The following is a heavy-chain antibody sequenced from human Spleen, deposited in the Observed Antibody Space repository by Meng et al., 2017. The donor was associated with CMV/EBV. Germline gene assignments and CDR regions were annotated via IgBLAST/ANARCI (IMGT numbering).Heavy chain of an antibody. D-gene: IGHD6-19*01. Sequence: GESLKISCAASGFTFSNYAMSWVRQAPGKGLEWVSAISGSGGSTYYVDSVKGRFTISRDNSKNTLYLQMNSLRAEDTAVYYCASSIPQLSGGIVVAANWFDPWGQGTLVTVSS. J-gene: IGHJ5*02. CDR1: GFTFSNYA. CDR3: ASSIPQLSGGIVVAANWFDP. CDR2: ISGSGGST. V-gene: IGHV3-23*01.